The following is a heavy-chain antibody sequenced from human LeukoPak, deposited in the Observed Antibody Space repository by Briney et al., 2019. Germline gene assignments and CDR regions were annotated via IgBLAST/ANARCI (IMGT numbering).Heavy chain of an antibody. CDR1: GYSFTSYW. J-gene: IGHJ4*02. V-gene: IGHV5-51*01. D-gene: IGHD3-16*01. CDR2: IYPGDSDT. CDR3: ARPWGQGLPSYYFDY. Sequence: GESLKISCKGSGYSFTSYWIGWVRQMPGKGLEWMGIIYPGDSDTRYSPSFQGQVTISADKSISTAYLQWSSLKASDTAMYYCARPWGQGLPSYYFDYRGQGTLVTVSS.